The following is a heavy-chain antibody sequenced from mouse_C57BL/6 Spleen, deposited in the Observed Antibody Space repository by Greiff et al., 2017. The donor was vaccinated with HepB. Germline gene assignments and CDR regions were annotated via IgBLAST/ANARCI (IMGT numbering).Heavy chain of an antibody. D-gene: IGHD2-4*01. CDR3: ARGEGYDYGLDY. CDR2: ISSGGSYT. CDR1: GFTFSSYG. Sequence: VQLQQSGGDLVKPGGSLKLSCAASGFTFSSYGMSWVRQTPDKRLEWVATISSGGSYTYYPDSVKGRFTISRDNAKNTLYLQMSSLKSEDTAMYYCARGEGYDYGLDYWGQGTTLTVSS. V-gene: IGHV5-6*01. J-gene: IGHJ2*01.